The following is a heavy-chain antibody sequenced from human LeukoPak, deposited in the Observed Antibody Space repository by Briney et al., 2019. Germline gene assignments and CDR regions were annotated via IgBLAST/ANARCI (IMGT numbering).Heavy chain of an antibody. CDR3: ARLRLVGDYVLVKDAFDI. Sequence: PGGTLRLSCAASGITFSSYGMSWVRQAPGKGLEWVSSISSLSNYIYYEDSVKGRFTISRDYAKNSLYLQMNSLRAEDTAVYYCARLRLVGDYVLVKDAFDIWGQGTMVTVSS. J-gene: IGHJ3*02. CDR1: GITFSSYG. D-gene: IGHD3-16*01. CDR2: ISSLSNYI. V-gene: IGHV3-21*01.